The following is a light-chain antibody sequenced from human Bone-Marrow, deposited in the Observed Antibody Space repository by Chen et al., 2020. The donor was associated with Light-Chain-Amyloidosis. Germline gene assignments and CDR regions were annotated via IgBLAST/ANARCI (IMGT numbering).Light chain of an antibody. CDR3: QQYGTSPLT. J-gene: IGKJ4*01. V-gene: IGKV3-20*01. CDR2: GSS. CDR1: QTISTNY. Sequence: EIVLTQSPGPLSLSPGEGANLSFRASQTISTNYLTWYQQKFGKAPRVLFYGSSSRAAGIPDRFTGSGYVTDLTLSINRLEPEEFAMYYCQQYGTSPLTFGGGTKVEIK.